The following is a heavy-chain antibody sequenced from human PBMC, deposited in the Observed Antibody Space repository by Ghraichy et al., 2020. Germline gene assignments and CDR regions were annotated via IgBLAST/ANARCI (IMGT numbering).Heavy chain of an antibody. CDR2: ISGSGDST. CDR3: AKSSYYDSSGYYYFDY. D-gene: IGHD3-22*01. V-gene: IGHV3-23*01. J-gene: IGHJ4*02. CDR1: GFTFRSYA. Sequence: GGSLRLSCAASGFTFRSYAMSWVRQAPGKGLEWVSAISGSGDSTYYADSVRGRFTISRDNSKNTLYLQMNSLRAEDTAVYYCAKSSYYDSSGYYYFDYWGQGTLVTVSS.